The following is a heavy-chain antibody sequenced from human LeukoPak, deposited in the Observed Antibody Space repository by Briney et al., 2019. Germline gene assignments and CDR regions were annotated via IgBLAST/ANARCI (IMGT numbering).Heavy chain of an antibody. Sequence: GGSLRLSCAASGFTFDDYGMSWVRQAPGKGLEWVSGINWNGGNTGYADSVKGRFTISRDNAKNSLYLQMNSLRAEDTALYYCARSLDTAMAEYYFDYWGQGTLVTVSS. CDR3: ARSLDTAMAEYYFDY. CDR1: GFTFDDYG. V-gene: IGHV3-20*04. J-gene: IGHJ4*02. D-gene: IGHD5-18*01. CDR2: INWNGGNT.